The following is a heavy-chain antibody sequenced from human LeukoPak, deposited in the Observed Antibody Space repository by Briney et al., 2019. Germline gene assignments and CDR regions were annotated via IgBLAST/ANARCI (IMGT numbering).Heavy chain of an antibody. J-gene: IGHJ4*02. CDR3: TRDPPWEVADY. CDR1: GFTFSSYE. CDR2: ISSSGSTI. V-gene: IGHV3-48*03. Sequence: GGSLRLSXAASGFTFSSYEMNWVSQAPGKGLEWVSYISSSGSTIYYADSVKGRFTISRDNAKNSLYLQMNSLRAEDTAVYYCTRDPPWEVADYWGQGTLVTVSS. D-gene: IGHD1-26*01.